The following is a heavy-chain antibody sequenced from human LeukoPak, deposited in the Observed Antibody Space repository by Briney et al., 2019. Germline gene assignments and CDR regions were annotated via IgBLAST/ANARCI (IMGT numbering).Heavy chain of an antibody. J-gene: IGHJ6*03. CDR2: IIPIFGTA. Sequence: SVKLSCKASGGTFSSYAISWVRQAPGQGLEWMGRIIPIFGTANYAQKFQGRVMITTDESTSTAYMELSSLRSEDTAVYYCARDPYYYDSSGAGYYYYMDVWGKGTTVTVSS. CDR3: ARDPYYYDSSGAGYYYYMDV. CDR1: GGTFSSYA. D-gene: IGHD3-22*01. V-gene: IGHV1-69*05.